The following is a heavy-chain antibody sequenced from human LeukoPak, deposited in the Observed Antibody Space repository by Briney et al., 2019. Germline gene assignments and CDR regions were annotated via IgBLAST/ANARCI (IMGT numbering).Heavy chain of an antibody. J-gene: IGHJ4*02. Sequence: GGSLRLSCAASGFTVSSNYMNWVRQAPGKGLEWVSVLYSGGGTYYADSVQGRFTMSRDNSKNTLYLQMNTLRAEDTAVYYCASGLWFFDYWGQGTLVTVSS. D-gene: IGHD3-9*01. CDR3: ASGLWFFDY. V-gene: IGHV3-53*01. CDR1: GFTVSSNY. CDR2: LYSGGGT.